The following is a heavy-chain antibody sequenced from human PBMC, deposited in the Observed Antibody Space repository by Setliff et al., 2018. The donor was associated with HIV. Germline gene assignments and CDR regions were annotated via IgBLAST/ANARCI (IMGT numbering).Heavy chain of an antibody. D-gene: IGHD1-1*01. CDR3: ARCRGTLYYFDY. J-gene: IGHJ4*02. CDR2: LYHSGST. CDR1: GYSISSGYY. V-gene: IGHV4-38-2*01. Sequence: SETLSLTCAVSGYSISSGYYWGWIRQPPGKGLEWIGSLYHSGSTYYNPSLKSRVSISVDTSKNQFSLKLSPVTAADTAVYYCARCRGTLYYFDYWGQGTLVTVSS.